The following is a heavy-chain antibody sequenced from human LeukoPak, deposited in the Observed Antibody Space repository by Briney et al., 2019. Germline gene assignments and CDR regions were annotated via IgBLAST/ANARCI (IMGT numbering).Heavy chain of an antibody. Sequence: PGGSLRLSCAASGFTFSSYAMHWVRQAPGKGLEWVAVISYDGSNKYYADSVKGRFTISRDNSKNTLYLQMNSLRAEDTAVYYCARPHTPRKYGDYLLAGYWGQGTLVTVSS. V-gene: IGHV3-30-3*01. J-gene: IGHJ4*02. CDR1: GFTFSSYA. CDR2: ISYDGSNK. CDR3: ARPHTPRKYGDYLLAGY. D-gene: IGHD4-17*01.